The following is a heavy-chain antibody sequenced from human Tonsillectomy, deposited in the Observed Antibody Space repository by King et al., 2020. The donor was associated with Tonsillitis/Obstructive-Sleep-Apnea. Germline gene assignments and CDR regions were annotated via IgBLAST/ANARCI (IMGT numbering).Heavy chain of an antibody. Sequence: VQLVESGAEVKKPGSSVKVSCTASGGTFSSYAISWVRQAPGQGLEWMGGIIPIFGTANYAQKFQGRVTITADESTSTAYMELSSLRSEDTAVYYCARAVVPAAIGYYYYYMDVWGKGTTVTVSS. V-gene: IGHV1-69*01. J-gene: IGHJ6*03. CDR2: IIPIFGTA. D-gene: IGHD2-2*02. CDR1: GGTFSSYA. CDR3: ARAVVPAAIGYYYYYMDV.